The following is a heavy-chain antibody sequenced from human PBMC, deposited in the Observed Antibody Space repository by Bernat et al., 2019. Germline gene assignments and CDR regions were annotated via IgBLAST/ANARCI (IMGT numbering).Heavy chain of an antibody. CDR3: ARCIRDFWSGYRPGWFDP. D-gene: IGHD3-3*01. Sequence: EVQLVESGGGLVQPGGSLRLSCAASGFTFSSYWMSWVRQAPGKGLEWVANIKQDGSEKYYVDSVKGRFTISRDNAKNSLYLQMNSLRAEDTAVYYCARCIRDFWSGYRPGWFDPWGQGTLVTVSS. V-gene: IGHV3-7*01. J-gene: IGHJ5*02. CDR2: IKQDGSEK. CDR1: GFTFSSYW.